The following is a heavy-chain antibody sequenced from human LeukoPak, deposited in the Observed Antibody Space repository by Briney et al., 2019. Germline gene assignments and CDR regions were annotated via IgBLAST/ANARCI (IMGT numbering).Heavy chain of an antibody. CDR2: IYSGGTT. D-gene: IGHD3-10*01. Sequence: PGGSLRLSCAASGFTVSDNYMSWVRQAPGKGLEWVSVIYSGGTTYYADAVKSRFTISRDNSKNTLQHQMSDLRAEDTAVYYCARNSFRVNTHYFYGMDVWGQGTTVTVSS. V-gene: IGHV3-53*01. J-gene: IGHJ6*02. CDR3: ARNSFRVNTHYFYGMDV. CDR1: GFTVSDNY.